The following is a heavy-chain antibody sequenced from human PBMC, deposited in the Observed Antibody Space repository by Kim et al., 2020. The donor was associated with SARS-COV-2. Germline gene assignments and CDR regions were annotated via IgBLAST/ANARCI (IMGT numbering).Heavy chain of an antibody. CDR2: IGTAGDT. D-gene: IGHD3-10*01. Sequence: GGSLRLSCAASGFTFSSYDMHWVRQATGKGLEWVSAIGTAGDTYYPGSVKGRFTISRENAKNSLYLQMNSLRAGDTAVYYCARGSGSGNFDWFDPWGQGTLVTVSS. CDR3: ARGSGSGNFDWFDP. J-gene: IGHJ5*02. V-gene: IGHV3-13*01. CDR1: GFTFSSYD.